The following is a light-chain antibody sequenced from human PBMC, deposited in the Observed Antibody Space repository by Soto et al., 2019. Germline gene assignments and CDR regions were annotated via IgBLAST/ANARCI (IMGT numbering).Light chain of an antibody. Sequence: EIVLTQSPGTLSLSPGERATLSCRASQSVTSSYLAWYQQKAGQAPRLLIYDASTRATGIPDRFSGGGSGTDFTLTISRLEPEDFAVYYCQQFDSSPYTFGQGTKLEI. CDR1: QSVTSSY. V-gene: IGKV3-20*01. CDR3: QQFDSSPYT. J-gene: IGKJ2*01. CDR2: DAS.